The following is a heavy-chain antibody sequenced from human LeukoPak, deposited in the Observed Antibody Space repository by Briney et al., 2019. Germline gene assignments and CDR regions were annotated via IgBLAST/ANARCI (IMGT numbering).Heavy chain of an antibody. J-gene: IGHJ4*02. CDR2: ITGSGGST. D-gene: IGHD3-10*01. CDR3: ARDDSPLYYYGSGSHGNPDY. V-gene: IGHV3-23*01. CDR1: GVTFSNHA. Sequence: GGSLRLSCAASGVTFSNHAMSWVRQAPGKGLEWVSGITGSGGSTYHAESVKGRFTISRDNSKNTLYLQMNSLRAEDTAVYYCARDDSPLYYYGSGSHGNPDYWGQGTLVTVSS.